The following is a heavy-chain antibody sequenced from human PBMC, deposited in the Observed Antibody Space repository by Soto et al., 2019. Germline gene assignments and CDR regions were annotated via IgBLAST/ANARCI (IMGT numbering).Heavy chain of an antibody. J-gene: IGHJ6*02. Sequence: QVQLVESGGGVVQPGRSLRLSCAASGFTFSSYAMHWVRQAPGKGREWVAVISYDGSNKYYADSVKGRFTISRDNSKNTLYLQMNSLRAEDTAVYYCARDKPFSSSWSGGVFYGMDVWGQGTTVTVSS. V-gene: IGHV3-30-3*01. CDR3: ARDKPFSSSWSGGVFYGMDV. CDR2: ISYDGSNK. CDR1: GFTFSSYA. D-gene: IGHD6-13*01.